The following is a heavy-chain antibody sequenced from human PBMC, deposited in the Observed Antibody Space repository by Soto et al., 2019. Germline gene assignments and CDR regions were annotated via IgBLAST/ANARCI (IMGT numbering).Heavy chain of an antibody. J-gene: IGHJ4*02. CDR3: ARDKAYGDSEDF. CDR2: IKQDGSEK. V-gene: IGHV3-7*03. Sequence: EVQLLESGGGLVQPGGSLRLSCAASGFTFSSYAMSWVRQAPGKGLEWVANIKQDGSEKYYVNSVKGRFTISRDNAKNSLFLQMNSLRAEDTAVYYCARDKAYGDSEDFWGQGTLVTVSS. CDR1: GFTFSSYA. D-gene: IGHD4-17*01.